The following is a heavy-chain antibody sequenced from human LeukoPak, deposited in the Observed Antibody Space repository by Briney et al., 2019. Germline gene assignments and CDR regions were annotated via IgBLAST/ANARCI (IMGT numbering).Heavy chain of an antibody. D-gene: IGHD1-26*01. CDR3: AREWKVEAFYYFDY. J-gene: IGHJ4*02. Sequence: ASVKVSCKASGGTFSSYTISWVRQAPGQGLEWMGRIIPILGIANYAQKFQGRVTITADKSTSTAYMELSSPRSEDTAVYYCAREWKVEAFYYFDYWGQGTLVTVSS. CDR1: GGTFSSYT. V-gene: IGHV1-69*04. CDR2: IIPILGIA.